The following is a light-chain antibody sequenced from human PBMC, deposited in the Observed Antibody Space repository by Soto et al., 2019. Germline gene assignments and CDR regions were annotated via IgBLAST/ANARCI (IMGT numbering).Light chain of an antibody. CDR2: DAS. J-gene: IGKJ1*01. CDR1: QSISSW. Sequence: DIQMTQSPSTLSASVGDRVTITCRASQSISSWLAWYQQKPGKAPKLLIYDASSLESGVPSRCSGSGSRTEFPLTISSLQPDDFATYYCQQYNSYSQTFGQGTKVEIK. V-gene: IGKV1-5*01. CDR3: QQYNSYSQT.